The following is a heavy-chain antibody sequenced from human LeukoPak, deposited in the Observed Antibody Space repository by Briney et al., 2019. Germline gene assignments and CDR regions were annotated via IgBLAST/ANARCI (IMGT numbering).Heavy chain of an antibody. CDR3: TRGSFGNYDY. J-gene: IGHJ4*02. D-gene: IGHD4-11*01. CDR2: INPDSAYI. V-gene: IGHV3-21*01. CDR1: GFTFSSYG. Sequence: GGSLRLSCAASGFTFSSYGMHWVRQAPGKGLEWVSSINPDSAYIYYADSMKGRFTISRDNARNSLYLQMNSLRADDTAVYYCTRGSFGNYDYWGQGNLVTVSS.